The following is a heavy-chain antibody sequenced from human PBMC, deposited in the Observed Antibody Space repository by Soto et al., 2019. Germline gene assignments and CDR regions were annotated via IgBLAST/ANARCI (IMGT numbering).Heavy chain of an antibody. CDR2: ISHSGST. CDR3: ARGHGGSGSYYNGGYNWFDP. CDR1: CASISSSSW. V-gene: IGHV4-4*02. D-gene: IGHD3-10*01. J-gene: IGHJ5*02. Sequence: KPSETLSLTCTVSCASISSSSWWSWVRQPPGKGLEWIGEISHSGSTNYKPSLKSRVTISVDKSKNQFSLKLSSVTAADTAVYYCARGHGGSGSYYNGGYNWFDPWGQGTLVTVSS.